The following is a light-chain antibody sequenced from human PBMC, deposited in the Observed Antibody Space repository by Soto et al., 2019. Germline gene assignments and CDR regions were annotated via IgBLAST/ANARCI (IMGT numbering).Light chain of an antibody. V-gene: IGLV1-40*01. CDR1: SSNIGAGYG. Sequence: QSVLTQPPSVSGAPGQRVTISCAGTSSNIGAGYGVHWYQQLPGTAPKLLIYSNDQRPSGVPDRFSGSKSGATASLAISGLRSDDEADYYCVSWDNSLRGRVFGGGTKLTVL. CDR2: SND. CDR3: VSWDNSLRGRV. J-gene: IGLJ3*02.